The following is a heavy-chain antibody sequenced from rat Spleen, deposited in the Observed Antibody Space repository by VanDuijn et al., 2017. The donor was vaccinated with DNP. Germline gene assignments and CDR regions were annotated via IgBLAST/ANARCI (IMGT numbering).Heavy chain of an antibody. Sequence: EVQLVESGGDLVQSGRSLKVSCAALGFTFSDYNMAWVRQAPKKGLGWVATITYDGSRTYCRDSVKGRFTISRNNAKSTLYLQMDSLRSEDTATYYCTTFAGTNAWGQGTSVTVSS. CDR2: ITYDGSRT. D-gene: IGHD4-3*01. V-gene: IGHV5S10*01. CDR3: TTFAGTNA. J-gene: IGHJ4*01. CDR1: GFTFSDYN.